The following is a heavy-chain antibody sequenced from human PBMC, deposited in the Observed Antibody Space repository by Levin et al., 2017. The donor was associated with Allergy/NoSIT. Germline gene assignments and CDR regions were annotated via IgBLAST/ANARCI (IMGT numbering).Heavy chain of an antibody. D-gene: IGHD2-15*01. CDR2: ISGSGGST. J-gene: IGHJ6*02. CDR1: GFTFSSYA. Sequence: GGSLRLSCAASGFTFSSYAINWVRQAPGKGLEWVSAISGSGGSTYYADSVKGRFTISRDNSKNTLYLQMNSLRAEDTAIYYCAKDSSNCSGGSCYSYGMDVWGQGTTVTVSS. V-gene: IGHV3-23*01. CDR3: AKDSSNCSGGSCYSYGMDV.